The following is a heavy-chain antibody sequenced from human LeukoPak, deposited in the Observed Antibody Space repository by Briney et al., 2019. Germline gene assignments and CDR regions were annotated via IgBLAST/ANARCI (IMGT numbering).Heavy chain of an antibody. Sequence: GGSLRLSCAASGGTFSNYVMSWGRQAPGKGLEWGSSNSDRAETTYYAASVKRRFTISRDNSKNTLYLQMYILKAENTAVYYCAAFFCSGTYFIDYWGQGTLVSVSS. CDR1: GGTFSNYV. V-gene: IGHV3-23*01. CDR2: NSDRAETT. D-gene: IGHD3-10*02. CDR3: AAFFCSGTYFIDY. J-gene: IGHJ4*02.